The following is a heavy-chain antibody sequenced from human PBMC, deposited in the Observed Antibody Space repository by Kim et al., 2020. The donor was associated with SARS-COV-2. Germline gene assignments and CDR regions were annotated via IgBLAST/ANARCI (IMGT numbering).Heavy chain of an antibody. V-gene: IGHV4-31*02. J-gene: IGHJ4*02. CDR2: T. D-gene: IGHD1-1*01. CDR3: AREGTGGGDY. Sequence: TYSNPSIKSRVTRAVDTSKSQFCLKLSSVTAADTAVYYCAREGTGGGDYWGQGTLVTVSS.